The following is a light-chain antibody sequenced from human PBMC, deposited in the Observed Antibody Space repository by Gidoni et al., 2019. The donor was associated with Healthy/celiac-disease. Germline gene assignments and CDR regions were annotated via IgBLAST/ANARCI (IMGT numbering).Light chain of an antibody. J-gene: IGKJ1*01. Sequence: DIQFTQSPSTLSASVGDRVTFTCRASQTISTWLAWYQQKPGKAPSLLIYRASSLESGVPSRFSGSGSGTEFTLTISSLQPDDFATYYCQQYDNYLWTFGQGTKVEIK. CDR3: QQYDNYLWT. CDR1: QTISTW. CDR2: RAS. V-gene: IGKV1-5*03.